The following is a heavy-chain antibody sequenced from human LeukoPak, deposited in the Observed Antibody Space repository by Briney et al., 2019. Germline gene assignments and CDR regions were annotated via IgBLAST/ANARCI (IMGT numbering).Heavy chain of an antibody. J-gene: IGHJ4*02. V-gene: IGHV3-7*03. CDR3: ARKGELERRRSWDC. D-gene: IGHD1-1*01. Sequence: GGSLRLSCAASGFTFSNYWMSWVRQTPGKGLEWVANIKQDGRERYYVDPVKGRFTISRDNAKNSLYLQMSSLRAEDTAVYYCARKGELERRRSWDCWGQGTLVTVSS. CDR1: GFTFSNYW. CDR2: IKQDGRER.